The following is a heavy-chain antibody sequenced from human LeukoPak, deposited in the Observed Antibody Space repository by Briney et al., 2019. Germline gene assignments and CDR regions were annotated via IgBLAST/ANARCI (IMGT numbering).Heavy chain of an antibody. CDR3: ARTPSSGYCSSTSCYVDY. D-gene: IGHD2-2*03. J-gene: IGHJ4*02. CDR2: VSGSRGST. Sequence: GGSLRLXCAASGFTFSSYAMSWVRQAPGKVLEWVSAVSGSRGSTYYADSVKGRFTISRDNSKNTLYLQMNSLRAEDTAVYYCARTPSSGYCSSTSCYVDYWGQGTLVTVSS. V-gene: IGHV3-23*01. CDR1: GFTFSSYA.